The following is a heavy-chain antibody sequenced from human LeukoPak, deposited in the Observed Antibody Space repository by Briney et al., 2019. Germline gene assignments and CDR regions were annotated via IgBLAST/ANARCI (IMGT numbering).Heavy chain of an antibody. CDR1: GYTFTSSG. V-gene: IGHV7-4-1*02. CDR2: INTNTGNP. J-gene: IGHJ5*02. CDR3: ARDPRPADGP. Sequence: ASVKVSCKASGYTFTSSGINWVRQAPGQGLEWMGWINTNTGNPTYAQGFTGRFVFSLDTSASTAYLQISSLEAEDTAVYYCARDPRPADGPWGQGSLVTVSS. D-gene: IGHD6-13*01.